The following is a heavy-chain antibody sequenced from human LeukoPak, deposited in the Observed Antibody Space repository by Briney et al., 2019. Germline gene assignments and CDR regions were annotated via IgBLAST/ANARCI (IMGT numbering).Heavy chain of an antibody. J-gene: IGHJ5*02. D-gene: IGHD2/OR15-2a*01. CDR1: GFTFEDYG. CDR2: ITGNGVST. Sequence: GGSLRLSCAASGFTFEDYGMHCVRQAPGKGLEWVSLITGNGVSTYYAESVKGRFTISRDNSKNSLYLQMNSLRTQDTALYYCAKCVSSNIYYWFDPWGQGTLVSVSS. CDR3: AKCVSSNIYYWFDP. V-gene: IGHV3-43*02.